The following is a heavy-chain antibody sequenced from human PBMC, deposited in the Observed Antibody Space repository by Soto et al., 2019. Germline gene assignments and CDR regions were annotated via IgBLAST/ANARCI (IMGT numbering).Heavy chain of an antibody. J-gene: IGHJ4*02. D-gene: IGHD3-22*01. CDR2: IIPIFGTA. CDR1: GGTFSGYA. V-gene: IGHV1-69*13. Sequence: ASVKVSCKASGGTFSGYAISWVRQAPGQGLEWMGGIIPIFGTANYAQKFQGRVTITADESTSTAYMELSSLRSEDTAVYYCARLYDSSGYYPDYWGQGTLVTVSS. CDR3: ARLYDSSGYYPDY.